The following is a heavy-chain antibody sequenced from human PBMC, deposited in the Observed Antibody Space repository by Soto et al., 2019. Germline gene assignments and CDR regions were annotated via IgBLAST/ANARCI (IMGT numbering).Heavy chain of an antibody. D-gene: IGHD6-19*01. CDR2: IWYDGSNK. J-gene: IGHJ4*02. Sequence: GGSLRLSCAASGFTFSSYGMHWVRQAPGKGLEWVAVIWYDGSNKYYADSVKGRFTISRDNSKNTLYLQMNSLRAEDTAVYYCAREAYEYSSGWPDYWGQGTLVTVSS. CDR3: AREAYEYSSGWPDY. CDR1: GFTFSSYG. V-gene: IGHV3-33*01.